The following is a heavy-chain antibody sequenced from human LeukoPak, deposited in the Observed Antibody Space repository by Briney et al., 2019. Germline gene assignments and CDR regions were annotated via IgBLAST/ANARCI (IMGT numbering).Heavy chain of an antibody. J-gene: IGHJ4*02. Sequence: SVKLSCKASGYTFTGYYTHWGRQAPGQGFECMGWINPNSGDTIYAQKSQGRVTVTSDTSISTAYMELSRLRSDDTAVYYCARGYVNGWFLDYWGQGTLVTVSS. V-gene: IGHV1-2*02. CDR1: GYTFTGYY. CDR3: ARGYVNGWFLDY. D-gene: IGHD6-19*01. CDR2: INPNSGDT.